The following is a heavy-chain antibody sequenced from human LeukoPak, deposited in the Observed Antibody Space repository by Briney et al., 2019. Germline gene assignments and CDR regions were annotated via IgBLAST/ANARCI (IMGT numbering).Heavy chain of an antibody. CDR2: IYYSGST. Sequence: SETLSLTCTVSGGSISSYYWSWIRQPPGKGLEWIGYIYYSGSTNYNPSLKGRVTISVDTSKNQFSLKLSSVTAADTAVYYCARGYGYCSSTSCYHWFDPWGQGTLVTVSS. V-gene: IGHV4-59*01. CDR3: ARGYGYCSSTSCYHWFDP. D-gene: IGHD2-2*01. J-gene: IGHJ5*02. CDR1: GGSISSYY.